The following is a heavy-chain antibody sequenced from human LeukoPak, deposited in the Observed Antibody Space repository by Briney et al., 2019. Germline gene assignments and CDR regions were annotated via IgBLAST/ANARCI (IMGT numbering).Heavy chain of an antibody. CDR2: IYYSGST. CDR1: GGSISSYY. CDR3: ARDTAAAGSGFDY. V-gene: IGHV4-59*01. J-gene: IGHJ4*02. Sequence: SETLSLTCTVSGGSISSYYWSWIRQPPGKGLEWIGYIYYSGSTNYNPSLKSRVTISVDTSKNQFSLKLSSVTAADTAVYYCARDTAAAGSGFDYWGRGTLVTVSS. D-gene: IGHD6-13*01.